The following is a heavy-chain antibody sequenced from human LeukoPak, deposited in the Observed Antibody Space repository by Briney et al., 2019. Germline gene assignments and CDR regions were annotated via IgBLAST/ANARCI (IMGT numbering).Heavy chain of an antibody. CDR3: ARGVSWFDP. V-gene: IGHV4-34*01. J-gene: IGHJ5*02. CDR1: GGSFSGYY. D-gene: IGHD4-23*01. Sequence: KPLETLSLTCAVYGGSFSGYYWSWIRQPPGKGLEWIGEINHSGSTNYNPSLKSRVTISVDTSKNQFSLKLSSVTAADTAVYYCARGVSWFDPWGQGTLVTVSS. CDR2: INHSGST.